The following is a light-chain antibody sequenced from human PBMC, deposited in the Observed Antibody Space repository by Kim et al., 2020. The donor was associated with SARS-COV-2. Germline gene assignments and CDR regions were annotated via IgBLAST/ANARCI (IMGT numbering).Light chain of an antibody. J-gene: IGLJ3*02. Sequence: GQSVTISCTGTSSDVGGYNYVSWYQQHPGKVPKLMIYDVTKWPSGVPDRFSGSKSGNTPSLTISGLQAEDEAGYYCCSYAGSYTWVFGGGTQLTVL. CDR3: CSYAGSYTWV. CDR2: DVT. V-gene: IGLV2-11*03. CDR1: SSDVGGYNY.